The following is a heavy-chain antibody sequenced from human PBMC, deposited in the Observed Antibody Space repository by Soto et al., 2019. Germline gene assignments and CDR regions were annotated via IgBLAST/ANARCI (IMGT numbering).Heavy chain of an antibody. CDR2: ISGSGGST. J-gene: IGHJ4*02. Sequence: EVQLLESGGGLVQPGGSLRLSCAASRFTFSSYAMSWVRQAPGKGLEWVSAISGSGGSTYYADSVKGRFTISRDNSKNTLYLQMNSLRAEDTAVYYCARAGLTVVTPFDYWGQGTLVTVSS. CDR3: ARAGLTVVTPFDY. CDR1: RFTFSSYA. V-gene: IGHV3-23*01. D-gene: IGHD2-21*02.